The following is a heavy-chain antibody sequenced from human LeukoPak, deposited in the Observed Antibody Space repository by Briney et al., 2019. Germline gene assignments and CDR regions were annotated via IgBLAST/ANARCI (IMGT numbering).Heavy chain of an antibody. V-gene: IGHV5-51*01. CDR3: AAGTYSYYFDY. J-gene: IGHJ4*02. CDR1: GYSFTSYW. D-gene: IGHD3-10*01. CDR2: IYPGDSDT. Sequence: GESLKISCKGSGYSFTSYWIGWVRQMPGKGLEWMGIIYPGDSDTRYSPSFQGQVTISADKSITTAYLQWSSLKASDTAIYFCAAGTYSYYFDYWGQGTLVTVSS.